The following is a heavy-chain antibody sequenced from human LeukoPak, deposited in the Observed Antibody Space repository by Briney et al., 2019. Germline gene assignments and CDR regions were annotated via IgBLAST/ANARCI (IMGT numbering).Heavy chain of an antibody. CDR2: IIHSGST. V-gene: IGHV4-34*12. CDR1: GGSFSVYY. J-gene: IGHJ4*02. D-gene: IGHD5-24*01. CDR3: ARSGVYNRKGRAYYFDC. Sequence: SETLSLTCAVYGGSFSVYYWSWIRQPPGKGLGWMGEIIHSGSTNYTPSLKSRVTISVDTSKNQFSLKLSSVTAADTAVYYCARSGVYNRKGRAYYFDCWGQGTLVTVSS.